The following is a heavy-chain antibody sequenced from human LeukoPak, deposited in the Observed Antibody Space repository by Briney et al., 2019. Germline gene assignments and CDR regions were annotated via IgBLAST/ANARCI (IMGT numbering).Heavy chain of an antibody. V-gene: IGHV4-61*02. CDR3: CGSGWFAGPFGY. CDR1: GDSIGRGSYY. D-gene: IGHD6-19*01. CDR2: IFNTGST. Sequence: SETLSLTCAVSGDSIGRGSYYWGWIRQPAGKAPEWIGRIFNTGSTSYNPSLKSRVTISVDTSKNQFSLKLTSVTAADTAVYYCCGSGWFAGPFGYWGQGALVTVSS. J-gene: IGHJ4*02.